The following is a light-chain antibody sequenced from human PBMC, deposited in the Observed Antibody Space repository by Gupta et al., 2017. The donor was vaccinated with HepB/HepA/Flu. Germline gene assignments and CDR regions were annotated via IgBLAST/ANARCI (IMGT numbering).Light chain of an antibody. CDR1: QSISSD. J-gene: IGKJ1*01. V-gene: IGKV3-15*01. Sequence: EIVMTQSPATVSVSPGERATLPCRASQSISSDLAWYQHKRGQAPRLLIYGASTRAADIPARFSGSGSGTDFTLTISSLQSEDSAIYYCQQYNNWPQTFGQGTXVEIK. CDR3: QQYNNWPQT. CDR2: GAS.